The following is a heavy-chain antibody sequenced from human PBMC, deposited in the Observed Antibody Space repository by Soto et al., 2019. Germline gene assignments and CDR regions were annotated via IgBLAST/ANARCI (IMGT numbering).Heavy chain of an antibody. D-gene: IGHD6-13*01. J-gene: IGHJ4*02. V-gene: IGHV4-31*03. CDR3: ARVRRQQLVRRGFYFDY. CDR1: GGSISSGGYY. CDR2: IYYSGST. Sequence: SSETLSLTCTVSGGSISSGGYYWSWIRQHPGKGLEWIGYIYYSGSTYYNPSLKSRVTISVDTSKNQFSLKLSSVTAADTAVYYCARVRRQQLVRRGFYFDYWGQGTLVTVSS.